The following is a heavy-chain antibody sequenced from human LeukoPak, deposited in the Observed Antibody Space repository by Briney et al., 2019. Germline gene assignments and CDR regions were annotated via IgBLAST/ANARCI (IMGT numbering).Heavy chain of an antibody. CDR3: AKDGDAYYYYGMDV. Sequence: PGRSLRLSCAASGFTSDDYAMHWVRQAPGKGLEWVSGISWNSGSIGYADSVKGRSTISRDNAKNSLYLQMNSLRAEDTALYYCAKDGDAYYYYGMDVWGQGTTVTVSS. D-gene: IGHD3-10*01. CDR2: ISWNSGSI. V-gene: IGHV3-9*02. CDR1: GFTSDDYA. J-gene: IGHJ6*02.